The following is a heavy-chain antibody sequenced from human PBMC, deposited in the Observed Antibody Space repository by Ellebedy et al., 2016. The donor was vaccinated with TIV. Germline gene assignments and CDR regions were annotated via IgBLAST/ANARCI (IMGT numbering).Heavy chain of an antibody. CDR1: AYSFINYW. CDR2: IDLSDSDT. D-gene: IGHD1-14*01. CDR3: AKLGHRATPDDS. Sequence: GESLKISCQGSAYSFINYWIVWVRQMPGRGLEWMGIIDLSDSDTRYSPSFQGKCTISADRSVTTAYLHFNSLKPSATAVYYCAKLGHRATPDDSWGQGTLVTVSS. V-gene: IGHV5-51*01. J-gene: IGHJ4*02.